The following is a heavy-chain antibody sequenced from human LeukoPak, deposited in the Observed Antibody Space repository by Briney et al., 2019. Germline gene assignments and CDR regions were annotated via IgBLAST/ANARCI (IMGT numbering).Heavy chain of an antibody. Sequence: SETLSLTCAVYGGSFSGYYWSWIRQPPGKGLEWIGEINHSGSTNYNPSLKSRVTISVDTSKNQFSLKLSSVTAADTAVYYCARVVYSGYDFRGAMDVWGKGTTVTISS. CDR1: GGSFSGYY. CDR3: ARVVYSGYDFRGAMDV. V-gene: IGHV4-34*01. J-gene: IGHJ6*03. CDR2: INHSGST. D-gene: IGHD5-12*01.